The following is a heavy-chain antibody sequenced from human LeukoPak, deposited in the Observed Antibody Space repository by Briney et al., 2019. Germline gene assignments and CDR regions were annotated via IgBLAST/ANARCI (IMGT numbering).Heavy chain of an antibody. J-gene: IGHJ4*02. CDR2: ISGSGGST. Sequence: GGSLRLSCAASGFTFSSYAMSWVRQAPGKGLEGVSAISGSGGSTYYADSVKGRFTISRDNSKNTLYLQMNSLRAEDTAVYYCAKDSLIAAAGTGGDYWGQGTLVTVSS. D-gene: IGHD6-13*01. CDR3: AKDSLIAAAGTGGDY. V-gene: IGHV3-23*01. CDR1: GFTFSSYA.